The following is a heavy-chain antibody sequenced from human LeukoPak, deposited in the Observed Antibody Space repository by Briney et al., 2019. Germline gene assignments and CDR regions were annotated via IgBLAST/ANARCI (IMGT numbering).Heavy chain of an antibody. J-gene: IGHJ4*02. Sequence: PGGSLRLSCAASRLTFSRYTMFCVRQAPGMGLVWVSYISSSGTAMDYADSVKGRFTISRDNAKNSLYLQMNSLRAEDTAVYYCARVSYSPSPTPFDYWGQGTRVTVSS. CDR3: ARVSYSPSPTPFDY. D-gene: IGHD2-15*01. CDR1: RLTFSRYT. V-gene: IGHV3-48*01. CDR2: ISSSGTAM.